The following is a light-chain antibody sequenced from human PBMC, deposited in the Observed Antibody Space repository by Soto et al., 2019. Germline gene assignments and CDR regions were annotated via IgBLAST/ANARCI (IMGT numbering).Light chain of an antibody. V-gene: IGKV3-20*01. J-gene: IGKJ4*01. CDR1: QSVSSD. CDR2: DAS. Sequence: EIVMTQSPATLSVSPGERATLSCRASQSVSSDLAWYHQKPGQAPRLLISDASSRATGIPDRFSGGGSGTDFTLTISRLEPEDFAVYYCQQFSSYPLTFGGGTKVDIK. CDR3: QQFSSYPLT.